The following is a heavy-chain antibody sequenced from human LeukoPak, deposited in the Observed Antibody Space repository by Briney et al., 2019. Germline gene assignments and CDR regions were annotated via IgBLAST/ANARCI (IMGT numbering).Heavy chain of an antibody. CDR1: GFSFSSYG. Sequence: GGSLRLSCAASGFSFSSYGMSWVRQAPGKGLEWVSAIGCSGDKTYYADSVKGRFTISRDNSKNTLYLQMNSLRAEDTAIYYCTKAPAGPEYSSSWKFGYNWFDPWGQGTLVTVSS. D-gene: IGHD6-13*01. CDR3: TKAPAGPEYSSSWKFGYNWFDP. V-gene: IGHV3-23*01. J-gene: IGHJ5*02. CDR2: IGCSGDKT.